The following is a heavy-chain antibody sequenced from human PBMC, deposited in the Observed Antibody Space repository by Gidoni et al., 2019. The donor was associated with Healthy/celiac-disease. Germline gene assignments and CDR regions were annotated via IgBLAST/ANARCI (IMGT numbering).Heavy chain of an antibody. CDR3: AKDSRSYYDFWSGYSTYYFDY. CDR2: ISYDGSNK. D-gene: IGHD3-3*01. V-gene: IGHV3-30*18. J-gene: IGHJ4*02. Sequence: QVQLVESGGGVVQPGRSLRLSCAASGFTFSSYGMHWVRQAPGKGLEWVAVISYDGSNKYYAASVKGRFTISRDNSKNTLYLQMNSLRAEDTAVYYCAKDSRSYYDFWSGYSTYYFDYWGQGTLVTVSS. CDR1: GFTFSSYG.